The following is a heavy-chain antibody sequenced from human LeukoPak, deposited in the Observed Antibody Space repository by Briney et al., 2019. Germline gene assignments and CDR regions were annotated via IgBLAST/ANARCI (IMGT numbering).Heavy chain of an antibody. CDR1: GFTVSSNY. V-gene: IGHV3-53*01. CDR3: ARGSSDSSWLVGTVEDAFDI. J-gene: IGHJ3*02. CDR2: ISGSAGSV. D-gene: IGHD2-21*02. Sequence: GGSLRLSCAASGFTVSSNYMSWVRQAPGLGLQWVSAISGSAGSVYFADSVRGRFAISRDNTAKTLYLQMNNLRVDDTGVYFCARGSSDSSWLVGTVEDAFDIWGQGTLVTVSS.